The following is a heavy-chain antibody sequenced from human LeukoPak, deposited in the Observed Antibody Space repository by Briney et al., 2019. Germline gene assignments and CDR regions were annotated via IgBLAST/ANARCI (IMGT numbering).Heavy chain of an antibody. CDR3: AKDSIAAAVYAEYFQH. J-gene: IGHJ1*01. CDR2: ISGSGGST. CDR1: GFTFSSYA. Sequence: GGSLRLSCAASGFTFSSYAMSWVRQAPGKGLEWVSAISGSGGSTYYADSVKGRFTISRDNSKNTLYLQMNSLRAEDTAVYYCAKDSIAAAVYAEYFQHWGQGTLATVSS. D-gene: IGHD6-13*01. V-gene: IGHV3-23*01.